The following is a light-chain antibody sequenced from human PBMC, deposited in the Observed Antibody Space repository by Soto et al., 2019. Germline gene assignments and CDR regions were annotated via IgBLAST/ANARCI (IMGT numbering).Light chain of an antibody. J-gene: IGLJ1*01. CDR3: AAWDDSLNGLV. CDR1: SSNIGSNT. V-gene: IGLV1-44*01. Sequence: QSVLTQPPSASGTPGQRVTISCSGSSSNIGSNTVNWYQQLPGTAPKLLIYNNNQRPSGVPDRFSGSKSGPSASLAISGLQSEDVADYYCAAWDDSLNGLVFGTGTKLTVL. CDR2: NNN.